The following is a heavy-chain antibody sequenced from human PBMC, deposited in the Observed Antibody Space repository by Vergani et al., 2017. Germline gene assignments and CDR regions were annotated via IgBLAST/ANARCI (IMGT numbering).Heavy chain of an antibody. Sequence: QVQLVQSGAEVKKPGSSVKVSCKASGGTFSSYTISWVRQAPGQGLEWMGRIIPILGIANYAQKFQGRVTITADKSTSTAYMELSSLRSEDTAVYYCAGLGPSSYFDYWGQGTLVTVSS. CDR3: AGLGPSSYFDY. CDR1: GGTFSSYT. CDR2: IIPILGIA. D-gene: IGHD2-2*01. V-gene: IGHV1-69*02. J-gene: IGHJ4*02.